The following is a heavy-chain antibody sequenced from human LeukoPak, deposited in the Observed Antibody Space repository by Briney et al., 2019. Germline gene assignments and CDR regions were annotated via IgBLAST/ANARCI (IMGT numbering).Heavy chain of an antibody. CDR3: ANAGYSSSWYGGSDI. CDR1: GFTFSAYA. D-gene: IGHD6-13*01. J-gene: IGHJ3*02. V-gene: IGHV3-23*05. CDR2: IGSDNKP. Sequence: GGSLRLSCEASGFTFSAYAMTWVRQAPGKGLEWVSSIGSDNKPHYSESVKGRFAISRDKSKNMLYLQMNSLRGEDTAVYYCANAGYSSSWYGGSDIWGQGTMVTVS.